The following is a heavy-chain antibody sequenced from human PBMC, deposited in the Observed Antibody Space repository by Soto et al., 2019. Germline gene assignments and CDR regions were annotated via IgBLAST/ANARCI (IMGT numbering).Heavy chain of an antibody. V-gene: IGHV3-21*01. CDR1: GFTFSSYS. J-gene: IGHJ6*02. Sequence: PGGSLRLSCAASGFTFSSYSMNWVRQAPGKGLEWVSSISSSSSYIYYADSVKGRFTISRDNAKNSLYPQMNSLRAEDTAVYYCARDGYLGYYYYYGMDVWGQGTTVTVSS. D-gene: IGHD7-27*01. CDR3: ARDGYLGYYYYYGMDV. CDR2: ISSSSSYI.